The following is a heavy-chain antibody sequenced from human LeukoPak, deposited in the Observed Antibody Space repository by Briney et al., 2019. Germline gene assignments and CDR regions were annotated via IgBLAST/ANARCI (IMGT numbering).Heavy chain of an antibody. D-gene: IGHD1-26*01. Sequence: GGSLRLSCAASGFTFTNFAMSWVRQAPGKGLEWVSGISGSGGNTYLADSVKGQFTISRDNSRNTLYLQMNNLRAEDTAVYYCATHRNREPWELLFAFDIWGQGTMVTVS. V-gene: IGHV3-23*01. J-gene: IGHJ3*02. CDR1: GFTFTNFA. CDR3: ATHRNREPWELLFAFDI. CDR2: ISGSGGNT.